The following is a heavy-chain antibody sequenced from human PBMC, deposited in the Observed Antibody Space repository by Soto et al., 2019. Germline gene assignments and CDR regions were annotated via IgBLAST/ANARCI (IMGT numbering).Heavy chain of an antibody. Sequence: ASVKVSCKASGYTFTGYYMHWVRQAPGQGLEWMGWINPNSGGTNYAQKFQGWVTMTRDTSISTAYMELSRLRSDDTDVYYCARGDIVVVVAADLYGMDVWGQGTTVTVSS. CDR2: INPNSGGT. V-gene: IGHV1-2*04. J-gene: IGHJ6*02. CDR1: GYTFTGYY. D-gene: IGHD2-15*01. CDR3: ARGDIVVVVAADLYGMDV.